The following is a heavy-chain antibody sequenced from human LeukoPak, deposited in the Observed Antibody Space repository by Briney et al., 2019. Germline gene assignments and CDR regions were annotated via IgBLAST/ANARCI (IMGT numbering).Heavy chain of an antibody. J-gene: IGHJ4*02. CDR1: GGSISSYY. CDR2: IYYSGST. D-gene: IGHD6-19*01. Sequence: SETLSLTCTVSGGSISSYYWSWVRQPPGKGLEWIGYIYYSGSTNYNPSLKSRVTISVDTSKNQFSLKLSSVTAADTAVYYCARQEQWLVAAFDYWGQGTLVTVSS. CDR3: ARQEQWLVAAFDY. V-gene: IGHV4-59*08.